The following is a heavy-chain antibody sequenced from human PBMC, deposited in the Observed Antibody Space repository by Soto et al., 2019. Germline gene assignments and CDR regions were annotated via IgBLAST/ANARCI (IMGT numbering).Heavy chain of an antibody. CDR3: AKSTYCNGGSCVPQY. V-gene: IGHV3-30*18. CDR1: TFTFSDFG. CDR2: ISYDGSDL. J-gene: IGHJ4*02. D-gene: IGHD2-15*01. Sequence: QVQVEEFGGGVVQPGRSLRLSCAGPTFTFSDFGFHWVRQAPGKGLEWVAMISYDGSDLYYGDSVQGRFTIYRDDSKNTVYLQMNSLRAEDTAMYYCAKSTYCNGGSCVPQYWGPGTLVTVSS.